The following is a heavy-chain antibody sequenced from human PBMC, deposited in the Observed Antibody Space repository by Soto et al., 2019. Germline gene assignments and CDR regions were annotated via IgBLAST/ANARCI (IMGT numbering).Heavy chain of an antibody. D-gene: IGHD6-13*01. J-gene: IGHJ6*02. CDR3: ARGLVAAAGRKSYYYYYGMDV. Sequence: GGSLRLSCAASGFTFSSYAMHWVRQAPGKGLEWVAVISYDGSNKYYADSVKGRFTISRDNSKNTLYLQMNSLRAEDTAVYYCARGLVAAAGRKSYYYYYGMDVWGQGTTVTVSS. CDR2: ISYDGSNK. CDR1: GFTFSSYA. V-gene: IGHV3-30-3*01.